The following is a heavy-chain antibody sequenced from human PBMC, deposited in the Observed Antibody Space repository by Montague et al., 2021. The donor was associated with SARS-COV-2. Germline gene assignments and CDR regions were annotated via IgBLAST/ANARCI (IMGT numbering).Heavy chain of an antibody. CDR3: ARAGYSSCWPVRLSWYFDL. J-gene: IGHJ2*01. CDR1: GFTFSSYD. CDR2: IGTAYDT. V-gene: IGHV3-13*04. Sequence: SLRLSCAASGFTFSSYDLRWVRQATGKGLEWVSAIGTAYDTYYQGSVKDRFTISSKNANNSLFLQMNSLRAGDTAVYYCARAGYSSCWPVRLSWYFDLWGRGTLVTVSS. D-gene: IGHD6-13*01.